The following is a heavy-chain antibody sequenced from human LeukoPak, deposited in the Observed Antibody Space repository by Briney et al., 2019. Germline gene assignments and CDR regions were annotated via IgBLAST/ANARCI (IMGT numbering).Heavy chain of an antibody. CDR3: ARGVNNWNIDVFDI. Sequence: PSETLSLTCAVYGGSFSGYYWSWIRQPPGKGLEWIGEINHSGSTNYNPSLKSRVTISVDTSKNQFSLKLSSVTAAETAVYFCARGVNNWNIDVFDIWGQETMVTVSS. D-gene: IGHD1/OR15-1a*01. CDR1: GGSFSGYY. J-gene: IGHJ3*02. V-gene: IGHV4-34*01. CDR2: INHSGST.